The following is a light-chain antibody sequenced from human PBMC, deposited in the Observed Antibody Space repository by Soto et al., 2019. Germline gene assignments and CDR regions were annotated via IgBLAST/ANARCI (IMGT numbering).Light chain of an antibody. J-gene: IGKJ2*01. V-gene: IGKV3-20*01. CDR1: QSVSSSY. CDR2: GAS. Sequence: EIVLTQSPGTLSLSPGERATLSCRASQSVSSSYLAWYQQKPGQAPRLLIYGASSRATGIPNRFSGSGSGNDFTLNISRIEAGDFAVYYCQQYGSSPVTFGQGTKLEIK. CDR3: QQYGSSPVT.